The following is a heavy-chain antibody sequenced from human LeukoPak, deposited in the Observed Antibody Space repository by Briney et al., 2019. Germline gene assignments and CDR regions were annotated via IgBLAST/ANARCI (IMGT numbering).Heavy chain of an antibody. CDR1: GGSLRSSSYY. J-gene: IGHJ6*02. CDR2: IYYSGST. D-gene: IGHD3-22*01. Sequence: SETLSLTCTVSGGSLRSSSYYWGWIRQPPGKGLVWIGSIYYSGSTYYKPSLKSRVTISVDTSKNQFSLKLSSVTAADTAVYYCASAVTTYYYDSSGYTRYYYYGMDVWGQGTTVTFSS. V-gene: IGHV4-39*07. CDR3: ASAVTTYYYDSSGYTRYYYYGMDV.